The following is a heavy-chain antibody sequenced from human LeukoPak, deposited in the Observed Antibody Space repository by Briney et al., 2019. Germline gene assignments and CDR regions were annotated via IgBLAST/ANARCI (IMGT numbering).Heavy chain of an antibody. J-gene: IGHJ4*02. CDR2: IKQDGSEK. D-gene: IGHD4-17*01. Sequence: GGSLRLSCAASGLTFSSYWMSWVRHAPGKGLEWVANIKQDGSEKYYVDSVKGRFTISRDNAKNSLYLQMNSLRAEDTAVYYCARGGPMTTVTPFDYWGQGTLVTVSS. CDR1: GLTFSSYW. CDR3: ARGGPMTTVTPFDY. V-gene: IGHV3-7*04.